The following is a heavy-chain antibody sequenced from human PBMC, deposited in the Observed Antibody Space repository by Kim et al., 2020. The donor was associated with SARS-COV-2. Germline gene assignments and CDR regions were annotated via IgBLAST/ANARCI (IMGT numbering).Heavy chain of an antibody. D-gene: IGHD4-17*01. J-gene: IGHJ4*02. CDR1: GFTFSSYW. CDR3: ARDFSAYYGGNSLDY. V-gene: IGHV3-7*01. Sequence: GGSLRLSCAASGFTFSSYWMSWVRQAPGKGLEWVANIKQDGSEKYYVDSVKGRFTISRDNAKNSLYLQMNSLRAEDTAVYYCARDFSAYYGGNSLDYWGQGTLVTVSS. CDR2: IKQDGSEK.